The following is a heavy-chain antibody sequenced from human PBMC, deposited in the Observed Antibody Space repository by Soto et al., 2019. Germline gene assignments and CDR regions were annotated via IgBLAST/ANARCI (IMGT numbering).Heavy chain of an antibody. D-gene: IGHD6-19*01. CDR1: GFTFSSYS. CDR3: AREAGTWHLPLNWFDP. Sequence: ESGGGLVQPGGSLRLSCAASGFTFSSYSMNWVRQAPGKGLEWVSYISSSSSTIYYADSVKGRFTISRDNAKNSLYLQMNSLRDEDTAVYYCAREAGTWHLPLNWFDPWGQGTLFTVSS. J-gene: IGHJ5*02. V-gene: IGHV3-48*02. CDR2: ISSSSSTI.